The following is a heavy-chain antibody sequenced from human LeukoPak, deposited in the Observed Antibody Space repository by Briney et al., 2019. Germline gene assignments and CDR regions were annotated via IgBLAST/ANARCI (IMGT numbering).Heavy chain of an antibody. CDR3: ARQAGSYYSFDTFDF. CDR1: GGSSSSSSYY. J-gene: IGHJ3*01. V-gene: IGHV4-39*01. Sequence: SETLSLTCTVSGGSSSSSSYYWGWIRQPPGKGLEWIGTFYYSGSTYYNPSLKSRVTISGDTSKNQFSLKLSSVTAADTAVYYCARQAGSYYSFDTFDFWGQGTMVTVSS. CDR2: FYYSGST. D-gene: IGHD3-22*01.